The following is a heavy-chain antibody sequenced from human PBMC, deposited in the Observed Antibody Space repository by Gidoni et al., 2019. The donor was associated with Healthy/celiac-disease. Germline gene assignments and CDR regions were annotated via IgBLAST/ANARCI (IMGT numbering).Heavy chain of an antibody. J-gene: IGHJ4*02. CDR1: GFTFSSYG. V-gene: IGHV3-33*01. CDR2: IWYDGSNK. D-gene: IGHD3-10*01. CDR3: ARENSGGGAFDY. Sequence: QVQLVESGGGVVQPGRSLRLSCAASGFTFSSYGMHWVRQAPGKGLEWVAVIWYDGSNKYYADSVKGRFTISRENSKNTLYLQMNSLRAEDTAVYYCARENSGGGAFDYWGQGTLVTVSS.